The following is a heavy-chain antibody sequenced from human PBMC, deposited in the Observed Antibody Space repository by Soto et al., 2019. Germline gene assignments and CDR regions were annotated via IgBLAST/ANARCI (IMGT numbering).Heavy chain of an antibody. D-gene: IGHD6-13*01. Sequence: SETLSLTCGVYGGSFSGYYWSWIRQPPGKGLEWIGEINHSGSTNYNPSLKSRVTISVDTSKNQFSLKLSSVTAADTAVYYCARGRIAARGYWFDPWGQGTLVTVSS. J-gene: IGHJ5*02. CDR3: ARGRIAARGYWFDP. V-gene: IGHV4-34*01. CDR1: GGSFSGYY. CDR2: INHSGST.